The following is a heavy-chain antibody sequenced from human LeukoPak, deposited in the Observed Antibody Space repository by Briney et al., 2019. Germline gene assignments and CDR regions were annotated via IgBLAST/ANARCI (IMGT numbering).Heavy chain of an antibody. CDR2: INSDGSST. J-gene: IGHJ5*02. D-gene: IGHD2-15*01. V-gene: IGHV3-74*01. Sequence: GGSLRLSCAASGFTFSNFWMHWVRQAPGKGLVWVSRINSDGSSTNYADSVKGRFTISRDNAKNTLYLQMNSLRAEDTAVYYCARDGSEWSRDLWGQGTLVTVSS. CDR3: ARDGSEWSRDL. CDR1: GFTFSNFW.